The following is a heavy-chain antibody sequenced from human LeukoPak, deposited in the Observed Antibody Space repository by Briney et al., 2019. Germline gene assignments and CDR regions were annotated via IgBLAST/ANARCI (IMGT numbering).Heavy chain of an antibody. CDR3: ASQGYSSGCHYPEFDY. V-gene: IGHV4-39*07. D-gene: IGHD6-25*01. Sequence: SETLCLTCAVSGVTISSSSYYWGWNPQPPGKGLEWIGSINYSGSTYYNPSIKSRVTISVDSSKNQYSLKLSSVTAADTAGYYCASQGYSSGCHYPEFDYWGQGTLVTVSS. CDR1: GVTISSSSYY. J-gene: IGHJ4*02. CDR2: INYSGST.